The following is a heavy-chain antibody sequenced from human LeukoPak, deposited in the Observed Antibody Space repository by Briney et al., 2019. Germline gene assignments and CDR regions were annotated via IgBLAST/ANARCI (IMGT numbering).Heavy chain of an antibody. J-gene: IGHJ3*01. CDR2: ISARGGRT. D-gene: IGHD4-17*01. CDR3: AKDPNGDYVGAFDF. V-gene: IGHV3-23*01. Sequence: PGGSLRLSCAASGFTSSSYGMHWVRQTPGKGLEWVSSISARGGRTYYADSVKGRFTMSRDNSKNTLYLQMNTLRAEDSAVYYCAKDPNGDYVGAFDFWGQGTMVTVSS. CDR1: GFTSSSYG.